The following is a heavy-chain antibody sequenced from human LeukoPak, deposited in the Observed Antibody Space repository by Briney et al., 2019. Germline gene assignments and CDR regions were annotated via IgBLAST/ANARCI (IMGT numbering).Heavy chain of an antibody. D-gene: IGHD5-24*01. J-gene: IGHJ4*02. V-gene: IGHV4-4*02. Sequence: SGTLSLTCAVSGGSISSSNWWSWVRQPPGKGLEWIGEIYHSGSTNYNPSLKSRGTISVDKSKNQFSLKLSSVTAADTAVYYCASSRGYKSGASDDWGQGTLVTVSS. CDR3: ASSRGYKSGASDD. CDR2: IYHSGST. CDR1: GGSISSSNW.